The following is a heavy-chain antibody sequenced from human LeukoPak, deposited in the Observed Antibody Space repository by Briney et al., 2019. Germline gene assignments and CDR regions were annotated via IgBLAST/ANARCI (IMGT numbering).Heavy chain of an antibody. CDR1: GFTFSSYA. D-gene: IGHD1-26*01. CDR3: ARGARSGSYFDY. V-gene: IGHV3-30-3*01. J-gene: IGHJ4*02. Sequence: PGRSLRLSCAASGFTFSSYAMHWGRQAPGKGLEWVAVISYDGSNKYYADSVKGRFTISRDNSKNTLYLQMNSLRAEDTAVYYCARGARSGSYFDYWGQGTLVTVSS. CDR2: ISYDGSNK.